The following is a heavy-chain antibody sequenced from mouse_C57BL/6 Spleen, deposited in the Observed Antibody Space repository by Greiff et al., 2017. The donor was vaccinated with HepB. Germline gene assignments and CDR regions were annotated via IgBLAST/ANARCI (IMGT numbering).Heavy chain of an antibody. CDR1: GFTFSSYA. V-gene: IGHV5-4*01. CDR2: ISDGGSYT. Sequence: EVKLMESGGGLVKPGGSLKLSCAASGFTFSSYAMSWVRQTPEKRLEWVATISDGGSYTYYPDNVKGRFTISRDNAKNNLYLQMSHLKSEDTAMYYCARDADHYAMDYWSKGTSVTVSS. J-gene: IGHJ4*01. CDR3: ARDADHYAMDY.